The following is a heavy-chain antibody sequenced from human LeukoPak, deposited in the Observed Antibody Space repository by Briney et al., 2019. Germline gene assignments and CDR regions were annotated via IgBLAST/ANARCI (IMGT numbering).Heavy chain of an antibody. V-gene: IGHV3-74*01. CDR2: IKSDGSST. CDR3: AGDSDYGGYSRFDY. Sequence: GGSLRLSCVASGFTFSSYWMHWVREAPGRGLVWVSRIKSDGSSTSYAGSVKGRFTISRDNARNTLYPQMNSLRGDDTAVYYCAGDSDYGGYSRFDYWGQGALVTVSS. D-gene: IGHD4-17*01. J-gene: IGHJ4*02. CDR1: GFTFSSYW.